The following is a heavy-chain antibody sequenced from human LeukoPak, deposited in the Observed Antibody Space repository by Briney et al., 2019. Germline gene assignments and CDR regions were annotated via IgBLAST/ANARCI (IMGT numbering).Heavy chain of an antibody. J-gene: IGHJ4*02. V-gene: IGHV4-34*01. CDR3: ARGWPGGAVYY. Sequence: SETLSLTCAVYGGSFSGYYWSWIRQPPGKGLEWIGEINHSGSTNYNPSLKSRVTISVDTSKNQFSLKLSSVSAADTAVYYCARGWPGGAVYYWGQGTLVTVSS. D-gene: IGHD3-16*01. CDR2: INHSGST. CDR1: GGSFSGYY.